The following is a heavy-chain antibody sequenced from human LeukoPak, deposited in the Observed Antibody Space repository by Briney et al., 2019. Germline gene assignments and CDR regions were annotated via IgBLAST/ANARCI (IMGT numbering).Heavy chain of an antibody. V-gene: IGHV1-69*13. J-gene: IGHJ4*02. CDR2: IIPIFGTA. CDR1: GGTFSSYA. D-gene: IGHD4-23*01. CDR3: ARGWLTETMVVTPYNY. Sequence: SVKVSCKASGGTFSSYAISWVRQAPGQGLEWMGGIIPIFGTANYAQKFQGRVTITADDSTTTAYMELSSLRSEDTAVYYCARGWLTETMVVTPYNYWGQGTLVTVSS.